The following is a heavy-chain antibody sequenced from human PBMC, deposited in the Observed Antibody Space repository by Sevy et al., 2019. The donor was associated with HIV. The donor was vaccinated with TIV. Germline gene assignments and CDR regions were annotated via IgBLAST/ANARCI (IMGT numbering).Heavy chain of an antibody. CDR3: ASAANVAGRYHDLWFDP. V-gene: IGHV4-30-4*01. J-gene: IGHJ5*02. CDR2: IYYSGST. D-gene: IGHD3-16*01. CDR1: GGSINNGAYY. Sequence: SKTLSLTCIVSGGSINNGAYYWSWIRQYPGTGLEWIGYIYYSGSTYYNRSLKSRVSMSLDRSKNQFSLELYSVTAADTAVYYCASAANVAGRYHDLWFDPWGQGTLVTVSS.